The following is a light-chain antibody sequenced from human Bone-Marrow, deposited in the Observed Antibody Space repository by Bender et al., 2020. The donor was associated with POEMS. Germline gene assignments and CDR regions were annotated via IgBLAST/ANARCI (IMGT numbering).Light chain of an antibody. J-gene: IGLJ3*02. CDR2: NVN. CDR3: VAWDASLNGWV. Sequence: QSALTQPASVSGSPGQSITISCTGTSSDVGSYDLVSWYRHHPGKAPKLIIYNVNERPSGVPDRFSGSKSGKTASLAITGLQSDDEAIYFCVAWDASLNGWVFGGGTKLTVL. V-gene: IGLV2-14*02. CDR1: SSDVGSYDL.